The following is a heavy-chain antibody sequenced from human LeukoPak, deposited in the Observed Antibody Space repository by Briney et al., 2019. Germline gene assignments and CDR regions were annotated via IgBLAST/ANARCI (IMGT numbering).Heavy chain of an antibody. CDR2: ISYSGYT. D-gene: IGHD3-10*01. CDR3: ARTNMVRGTYYMDV. V-gene: IGHV4-59*01. Sequence: PSETLSPSCTVSGGSISSYNWSWIRQPPGKGLEWVGYISYSGYTKYNPSLQSLVTISVDTSKNPFSLKRSSLTAADTAVYYCARTNMVRGTYYMDVWGKGTTVTISS. CDR1: GGSISSYN. J-gene: IGHJ6*03.